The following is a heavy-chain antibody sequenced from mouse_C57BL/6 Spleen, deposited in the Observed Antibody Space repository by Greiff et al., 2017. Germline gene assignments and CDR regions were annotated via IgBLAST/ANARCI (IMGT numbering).Heavy chain of an antibody. D-gene: IGHD2-10*02. CDR2: IRSKSNNYAT. J-gene: IGHJ2*01. CDR1: GFSFNTYA. V-gene: IGHV10-1*01. Sequence: EVHLVESGGGLVQPKGSLKLSCAASGFSFNTYAMNWVRQAPGKGLEWVARIRSKSNNYATYYADSVKDRFTISRDDSESMLYLQMNNLKTEDTAMYYCVRGGYGNYVGYFDYWGQGTTLTVSS. CDR3: VRGGYGNYVGYFDY.